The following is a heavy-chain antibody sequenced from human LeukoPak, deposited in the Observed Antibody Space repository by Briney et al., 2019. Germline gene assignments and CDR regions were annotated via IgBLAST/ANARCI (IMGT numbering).Heavy chain of an antibody. CDR3: AGHHPRNTVDF. D-gene: IGHD2/OR15-2a*01. J-gene: IGHJ4*02. CDR2: IYYSGTT. Sequence: SETLSLTCAVSGGSISSGTYYWSWLRQHPGKGLEWIGYIYYSGTTYYNPSLESRVTISLDTSKKQFSLKLSSVTAADTAVYYCAGHHPRNTVDFWGQGTLVTVSS. CDR1: GGSISSGTYY. V-gene: IGHV4-31*11.